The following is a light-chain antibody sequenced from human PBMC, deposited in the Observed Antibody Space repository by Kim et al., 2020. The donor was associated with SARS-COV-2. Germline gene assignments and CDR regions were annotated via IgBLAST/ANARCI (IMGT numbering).Light chain of an antibody. Sequence: PGKTGRMNCGGKNIGSKSVPRYQQKPGRAPVLVIYYGSDQRSGSPGRCSGGNCGNTATRTSRRVEAGDEADYYCQVWDSSSDHWVFGGGTQLTVL. CDR3: QVWDSSSDHWV. V-gene: IGLV3-21*04. J-gene: IGLJ3*02. CDR2: YGS. CDR1: NIGSKS.